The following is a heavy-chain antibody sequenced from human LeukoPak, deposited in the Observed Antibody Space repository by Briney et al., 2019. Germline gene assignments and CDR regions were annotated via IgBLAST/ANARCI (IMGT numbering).Heavy chain of an antibody. J-gene: IGHJ3*02. CDR2: IYYSGST. D-gene: IGHD3-9*01. CDR1: GGSISSYY. CDR3: ASSRNEILTGYNPYAFDI. V-gene: IGHV4-59*01. Sequence: KSSETLSLTCTVSGGSISSYYWSWIRQPPGKGLEWIGYIYYSGSTNYNPSLKSRVTISVDTSKNQFSLKLSSVTAADTAVYYCASSRNEILTGYNPYAFDIWGQGTMVTVSS.